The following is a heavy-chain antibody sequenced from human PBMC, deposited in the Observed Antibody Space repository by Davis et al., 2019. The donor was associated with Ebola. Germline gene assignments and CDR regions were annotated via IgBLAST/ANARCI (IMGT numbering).Heavy chain of an antibody. J-gene: IGHJ3*02. D-gene: IGHD2-8*02. CDR2: FYTGDSDT. Sequence: GESLKISCKCSGYGFTNYWIGRVRQIPGKGLEWMGLFYTGDSDTRYSPSFRGQVTISADKSFKTAFLQWSSLKASDTAMYYCASLRRTITGMDDGFDIWGQGTMVTVSS. CDR3: ASLRRTITGMDDGFDI. V-gene: IGHV5-51*01. CDR1: GYGFTNYW.